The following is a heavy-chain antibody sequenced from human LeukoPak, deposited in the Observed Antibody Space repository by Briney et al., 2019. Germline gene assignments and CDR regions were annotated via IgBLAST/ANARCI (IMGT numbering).Heavy chain of an antibody. CDR2: IQNDGNEK. CDR1: GFTFSSHS. V-gene: IGHV3-30*02. Sequence: PGGSLRLSCAASGFTFSSHSMHWVRQAPGKGLEWVAFIQNDGNEKYYAGSVKGRYTISRDNSKNTLYLQMNSLRTEDTADYYCAKRGTATSNFEYWGQGTLVTVSS. J-gene: IGHJ4*02. D-gene: IGHD6-6*01. CDR3: AKRGTATSNFEY.